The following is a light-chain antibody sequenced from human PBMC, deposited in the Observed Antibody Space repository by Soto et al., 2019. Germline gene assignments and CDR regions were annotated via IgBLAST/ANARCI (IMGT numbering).Light chain of an antibody. CDR2: DVN. V-gene: IGLV2-11*01. J-gene: IGLJ2*01. CDR1: SSDVGGYKY. CDR3: CSYAGNYVL. Sequence: QSALTQPRSVSGSPGQSVAISCTGTSSDVGGYKYVSWYQQHPGKAPKIMIYDVNKRPSGVPDRFSGSKSGNTASLTISGLQAEDEADYYCCSYAGNYVLFGGATKVTVL.